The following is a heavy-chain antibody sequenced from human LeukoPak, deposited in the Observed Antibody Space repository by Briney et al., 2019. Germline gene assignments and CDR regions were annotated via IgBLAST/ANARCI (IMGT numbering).Heavy chain of an antibody. Sequence: ASVKVSCKASGYTFTSYGISWVRQAPGQGLEWMRWISAYNGNTNYAQKLQGRVTMTTDTSTSTAYMELRSLRSDDTAVYYCAREFLDDSSGYYQHDAFDIWGQGTMVTVSS. D-gene: IGHD3-22*01. J-gene: IGHJ3*02. CDR3: AREFLDDSSGYYQHDAFDI. CDR2: ISAYNGNT. CDR1: GYTFTSYG. V-gene: IGHV1-18*01.